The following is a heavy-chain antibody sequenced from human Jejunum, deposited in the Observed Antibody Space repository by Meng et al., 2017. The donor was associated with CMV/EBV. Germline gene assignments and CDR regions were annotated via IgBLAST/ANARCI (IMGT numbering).Heavy chain of an antibody. V-gene: IGHV3-23*01. J-gene: IGHJ4*02. Sequence: DVQLLESGGALVQPGGSLRLSCAASGFTFGGYDIIWVRQAPGKGLQWVSTISAISDYTHYADSVKGRFTTSRDNSQNTLYLQMNSLRVEDTAIYYCTKPDGPDFWGQGTLVTVSS. CDR1: GFTFGGYD. CDR3: TKPDGPDF. CDR2: ISAISDYT.